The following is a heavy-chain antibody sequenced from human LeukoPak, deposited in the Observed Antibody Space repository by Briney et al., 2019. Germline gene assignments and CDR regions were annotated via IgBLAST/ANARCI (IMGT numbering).Heavy chain of an antibody. J-gene: IGHJ6*02. CDR2: INPNSGGT. D-gene: IGHD3-3*01. Sequence: GASVKVSCKASGYTFTGYYMHWMRQAPGQGLEWMGRINPNSGGTNYAQKFQGRVTMTRDTSISTAYMELNSLRSDDTAVYYCARGGYDFVYYYYGMDVWGQGTTVTVSS. CDR1: GYTFTGYY. V-gene: IGHV1-2*06. CDR3: ARGGYDFVYYYYGMDV.